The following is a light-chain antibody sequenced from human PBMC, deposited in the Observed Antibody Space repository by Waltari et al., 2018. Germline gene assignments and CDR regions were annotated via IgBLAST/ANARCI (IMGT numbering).Light chain of an antibody. J-gene: IGLJ3*02. Sequence: QSVLTQPPSASGTPGPSVTISCSGSSSNIGSNTVNWYQQFPGTAPKLLIYSSNQGPSGVPGRFSGSRSGTSASLAISGLQSDDEADYYCAAWDDSLNGWVFGGGTKLTVL. CDR3: AAWDDSLNGWV. CDR1: SSNIGSNT. V-gene: IGLV1-44*01. CDR2: SSN.